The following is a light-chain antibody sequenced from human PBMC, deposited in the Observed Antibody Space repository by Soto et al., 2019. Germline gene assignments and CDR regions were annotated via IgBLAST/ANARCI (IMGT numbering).Light chain of an antibody. CDR1: SSNIGAGYD. CDR3: QAYDSRLSGAL. J-gene: IGLJ2*01. V-gene: IGLV1-40*01. Sequence: QSVLTQPPSVSGAPGQMVTISCSGSSSNIGAGYDVHWYQQLPGTAPKLLIYGNINRPSGVPDRFSGSKSGTSASLAITGLQAEDEADYYRQAYDSRLSGALFGGGTKLTVL. CDR2: GNI.